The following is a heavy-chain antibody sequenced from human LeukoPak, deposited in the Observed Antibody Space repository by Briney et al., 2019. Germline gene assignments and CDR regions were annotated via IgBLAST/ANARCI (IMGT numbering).Heavy chain of an antibody. CDR3: ARVIYIAAAGAHDAFDY. J-gene: IGHJ4*02. CDR2: IKQDGSEK. CDR1: GFTFSSYW. Sequence: GGSLRLSCAASGFTFSSYWMSWVRQAPGKGLEWVANIKQDGSEKYYVDSVKGRFTISRDNAKNSLYPQMNSLRAEDTAVYYCARVIYIAAAGAHDAFDYWGQGTLVTVSS. V-gene: IGHV3-7*01. D-gene: IGHD6-13*01.